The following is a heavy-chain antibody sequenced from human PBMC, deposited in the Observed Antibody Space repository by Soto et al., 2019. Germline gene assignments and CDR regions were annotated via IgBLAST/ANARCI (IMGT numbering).Heavy chain of an antibody. CDR2: IKSKTDGGTT. D-gene: IGHD3-16*02. J-gene: IGHJ4*01. CDR3: TTDSHKTIVIIRFDY. V-gene: IGHV3-15*07. Sequence: GSLRLSCAASGFTFSNAWINWVRQAPGKGLEGVGRIKSKTDGGTTDFAASVKGRFAISRDDSKNMVYLQMNSLKTEDTAVYYCTTDSHKTIVIIRFDYWGHGPLVTVS. CDR1: GFTFSNAW.